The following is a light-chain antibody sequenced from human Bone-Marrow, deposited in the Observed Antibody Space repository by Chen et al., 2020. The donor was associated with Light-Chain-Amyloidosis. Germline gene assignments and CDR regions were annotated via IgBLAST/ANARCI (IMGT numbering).Light chain of an antibody. CDR3: QQHDNLPYT. V-gene: IGKV1-33*01. CDR2: AAS. Sequence: DIQMTQSPSSLSASVGDRLTITCQASQDISNDLNWYQQKPGKAPKLLIYAASDLQTGVPSRFSGRGSETGFTFTISSLQPEDIATYYCQQHDNLPYTFGQGTKLEIK. J-gene: IGKJ2*01. CDR1: QDISND.